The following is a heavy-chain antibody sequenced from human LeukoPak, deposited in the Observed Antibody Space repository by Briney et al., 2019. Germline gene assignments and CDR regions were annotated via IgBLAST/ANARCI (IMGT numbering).Heavy chain of an antibody. V-gene: IGHV4-31*11. CDR3: ARAWLSEWELLSWFDP. D-gene: IGHD1-26*01. CDR2: IYYSGST. J-gene: IGHJ5*02. CDR1: GGSISSGGYY. Sequence: SQTLSLTCAVSGGSISSGGYYWSWIRQHPGTGLEWIGYIYYSGSTYYNPSLKSRVTISVDTSKNQFSLKLSSVTAADTAVYYCARAWLSEWELLSWFDPWGQGTLVTVSS.